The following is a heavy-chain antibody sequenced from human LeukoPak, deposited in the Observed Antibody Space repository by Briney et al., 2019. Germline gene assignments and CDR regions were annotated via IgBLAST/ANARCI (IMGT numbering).Heavy chain of an antibody. CDR3: ARANYGGNSSFDY. Sequence: PSGTLSLTCAVSGGSISSSNWWSWVRQPPGKGLEWIGEIYHSGSTNYNPSLKSRVTISVDTSNNQFSLKLSSVTAADTAVYYCARANYGGNSSFDYWGQGTLVTVSS. CDR2: IYHSGST. J-gene: IGHJ4*02. CDR1: GGSISSSNW. V-gene: IGHV4-4*02. D-gene: IGHD4-23*01.